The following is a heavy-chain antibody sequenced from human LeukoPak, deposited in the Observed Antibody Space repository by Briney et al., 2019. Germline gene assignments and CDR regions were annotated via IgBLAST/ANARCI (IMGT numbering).Heavy chain of an antibody. V-gene: IGHV3-7*01. D-gene: IGHD1-7*01. J-gene: IGHJ5*02. CDR3: VGWGISGITNH. Sequence: GGSLRLSCAAPELTSSTSWMSWVRQAPGKGLEWVAQTKQDGSEKCYVDSVKGRFTTSRDKNSLFLQMNSVRAEDTAVYYCVGWGISGITNHWGQGTLVTVSS. CDR1: ELTSSTSW. CDR2: TKQDGSEK.